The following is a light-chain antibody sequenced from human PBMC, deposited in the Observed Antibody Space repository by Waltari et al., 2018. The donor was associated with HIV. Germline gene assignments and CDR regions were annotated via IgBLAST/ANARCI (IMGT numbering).Light chain of an antibody. V-gene: IGKV1-5*03. CDR3: QQYNSYPVT. J-gene: IGKJ1*01. Sequence: DIQMTQSPSTLSASVGDRVTITCRASQSINSRLAWYQQKPGKAPKLLIYKASSLESGAPSRFSGSESGTEFTLTISSLQPDDFATYYCQQYNSYPVTFGQGTKVEIK. CDR2: KAS. CDR1: QSINSR.